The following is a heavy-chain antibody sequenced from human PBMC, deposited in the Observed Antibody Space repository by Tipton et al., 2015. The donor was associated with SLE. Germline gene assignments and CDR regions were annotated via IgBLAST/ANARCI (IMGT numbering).Heavy chain of an antibody. CDR3: ARDLKKGSRGLSAFHI. CDR2: IYSSGST. V-gene: IGHV4-34*01. D-gene: IGHD3-10*01. CDR1: GGSFSGHY. Sequence: TLSLTCAVYGGSFSGHYWTWIRQPPGKGLEWIGNIYSSGSTKYNPSLKSRVTISVDTSKNQFSLNLSSVTAADTAVYYCARDLKKGSRGLSAFHIWGQGTMVTVSS. J-gene: IGHJ3*02.